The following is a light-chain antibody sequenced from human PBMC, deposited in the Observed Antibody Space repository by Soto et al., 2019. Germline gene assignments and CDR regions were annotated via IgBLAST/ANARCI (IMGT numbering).Light chain of an antibody. V-gene: IGLV6-57*02. J-gene: IGLJ2*01. Sequence: NFMLTQPHSVSESPGKTVTISCTGSSGSIASGYVQWYQQRPGSAPTTLIYEDNQRPAGVPDRFSGSIDSSSNSASLTISGLVPVDVADPYCQSSDGNNIVFGGGTKLTVL. CDR3: QSSDGNNIV. CDR1: SGSIASGY. CDR2: EDN.